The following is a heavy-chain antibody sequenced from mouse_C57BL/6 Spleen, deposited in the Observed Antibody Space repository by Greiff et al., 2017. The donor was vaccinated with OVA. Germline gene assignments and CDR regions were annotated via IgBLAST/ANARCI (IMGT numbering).Heavy chain of an antibody. D-gene: IGHD1-1*01. J-gene: IGHJ4*01. V-gene: IGHV1-69*01. CDR1: GYTFTSYW. CDR2: IDPSDSYT. CDR3: AREITTVVAKDAMDY. Sequence: VQLQQPGAELVMPGASVKLSCKASGYTFTSYWMHWVKQRPGQGLEWIGEIDPSDSYTNYNQKFKGKSTLTVDKSSSTAYMQLSSLTSEDSAVYYCAREITTVVAKDAMDYWGQGTSVTVSS.